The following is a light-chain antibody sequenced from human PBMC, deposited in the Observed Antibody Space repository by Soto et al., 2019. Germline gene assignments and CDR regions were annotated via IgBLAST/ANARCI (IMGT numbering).Light chain of an antibody. CDR3: SSYSSISAYV. V-gene: IGLV2-14*01. CDR2: DVS. Sequence: QSVLTQPASVSGSPGQSITISRTGTSSDVGGYNYVSWYQQHPGKAPKLMIYDVSNRPSGVSNRFSGSKSGDTASLTISGLQAEDEADYYCSSYSSISAYVFGIGTKVTVL. J-gene: IGLJ1*01. CDR1: SSDVGGYNY.